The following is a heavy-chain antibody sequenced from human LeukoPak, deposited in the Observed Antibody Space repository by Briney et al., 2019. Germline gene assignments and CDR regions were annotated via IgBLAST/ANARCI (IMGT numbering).Heavy chain of an antibody. J-gene: IGHJ3*02. D-gene: IGHD6-13*01. CDR2: INPSGGST. CDR1: GYTFTSYY. V-gene: IGHV1-46*01. Sequence: ASVKVSCKASGYTFTSYYMHWVRQAPGQGLEWMGIINPSGGSTSYAQKFQGRVTMTRDMSTSTVYMELSSLRSEDMAVYYCARTRGASSSWYRAFDIWGQGTMVTVSS. CDR3: ARTRGASSSWYRAFDI.